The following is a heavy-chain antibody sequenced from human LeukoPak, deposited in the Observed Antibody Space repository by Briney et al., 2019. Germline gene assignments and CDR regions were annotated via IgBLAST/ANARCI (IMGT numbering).Heavy chain of an antibody. CDR2: INPNSGGT. D-gene: IGHD1-14*01. Sequence: ASVKVSCKASGYTFTGYYMHWVRQAPGQGLEWMGWINPNSGGTNHAQKFQGRVTMTRDTSISTAYMELSRLRSEDTAVYYCARGRPLNRSNWFDPWGQGTLVTVSS. CDR1: GYTFTGYY. V-gene: IGHV1-2*02. CDR3: ARGRPLNRSNWFDP. J-gene: IGHJ5*02.